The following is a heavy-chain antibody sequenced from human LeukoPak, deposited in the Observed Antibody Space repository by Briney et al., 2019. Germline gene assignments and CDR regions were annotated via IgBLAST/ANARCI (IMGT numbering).Heavy chain of an antibody. CDR3: ARDGGYCSGGSCYAIRDY. D-gene: IGHD2-15*01. CDR1: GGTFTSYG. V-gene: IGHV1-18*01. J-gene: IGHJ4*02. CDR2: VSAYNGNT. Sequence: ASVKVSCKASGGTFTSYGISWVRQAPGQGLEWMGWVSAYNGNTNYAQKLQGRVTMTTDTSTSTAYMELRSLRSDDTAVYYCARDGGYCSGGSCYAIRDYWGQGTLVTVSS.